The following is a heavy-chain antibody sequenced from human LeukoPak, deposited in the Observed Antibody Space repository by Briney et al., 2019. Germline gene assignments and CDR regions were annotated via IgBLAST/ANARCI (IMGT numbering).Heavy chain of an antibody. CDR3: ARDREGEHSGYFDY. Sequence: PGGSLRLSCAASALTFSSYAMHWVRQAPGKGLEWVAGISYVGSNKYYADSVKGRFTISRDNSKNTLYLQMNSLRADDTAVYYCARDREGEHSGYFDYWGQGTLVTVSS. D-gene: IGHD3-16*01. V-gene: IGHV3-30-3*01. CDR2: ISYVGSNK. CDR1: ALTFSSYA. J-gene: IGHJ4*02.